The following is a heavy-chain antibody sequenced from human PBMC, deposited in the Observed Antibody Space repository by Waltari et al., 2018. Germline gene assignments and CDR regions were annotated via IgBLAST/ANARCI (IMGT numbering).Heavy chain of an antibody. J-gene: IGHJ5*02. CDR3: ARESAFSTSWYPGFDP. CDR2: INPNSGDT. Sequence: QVELVQSGAEVRKPGASVQVSCKASGYSLPSYYMHWVRQAPGLGLAWMGRINPNSGDTNSAPKFQGRVTLTRDTSVNTAFLELRSLTSDDTAVYFCARESAFSTSWYPGFDPWGQGTLVTVAS. D-gene: IGHD2-2*01. CDR1: GYSLPSYY. V-gene: IGHV1-2*06.